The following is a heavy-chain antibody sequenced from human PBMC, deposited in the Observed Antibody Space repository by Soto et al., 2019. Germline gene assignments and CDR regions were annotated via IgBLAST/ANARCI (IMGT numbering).Heavy chain of an antibody. V-gene: IGHV3-30*18. CDR3: AKDPEVKLWFGELRTHYYYGMDV. D-gene: IGHD3-10*01. Sequence: GGSLRLSCAASGFTFSSYGMHWVRQAPGKGLEWVAVISYDGSNKYYADSVKGRFTISRDNSKNTLYLQMNSLRAEDTAVYYCAKDPEVKLWFGELRTHYYYGMDVWGQGTTVTVSS. J-gene: IGHJ6*02. CDR1: GFTFSSYG. CDR2: ISYDGSNK.